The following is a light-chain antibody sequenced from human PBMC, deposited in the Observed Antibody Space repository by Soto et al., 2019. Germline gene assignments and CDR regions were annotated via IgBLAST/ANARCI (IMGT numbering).Light chain of an antibody. V-gene: IGKV3-20*01. J-gene: IGKJ5*01. Sequence: EVVLTQSPDTLSLSPGERATLSCRASQSVSNNYLAWYQQKPGQAPRLLIYGASNRATGIPDRFRGSGSGTEFTLTISSLQSEDFAVYYCQQYDNWPPFTFGQGTRLEIK. CDR2: GAS. CDR3: QQYDNWPPFT. CDR1: QSVSNNY.